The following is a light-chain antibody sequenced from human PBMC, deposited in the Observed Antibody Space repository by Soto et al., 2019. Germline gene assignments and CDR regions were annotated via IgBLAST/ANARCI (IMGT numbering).Light chain of an antibody. CDR1: SSDVGGYNS. CDR2: DVS. CDR3: CSYAGSYTYV. J-gene: IGLJ1*01. Sequence: QSALTQPRSVSGSPGQSVTISCSGSSSDVGGYNSVSWYQQHPGKAPKFMIYDVSKRPSGVPDRFSGSKSGNTASLTISGLQAEDEADYYCCSYAGSYTYVFGTGTKLTVL. V-gene: IGLV2-11*01.